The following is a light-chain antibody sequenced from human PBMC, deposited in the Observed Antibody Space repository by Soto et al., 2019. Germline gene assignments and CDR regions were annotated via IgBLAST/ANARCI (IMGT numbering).Light chain of an antibody. V-gene: IGKV1-39*01. Sequence: DIQMTQSPSSLSAYVGDRVTVTCRASQSISTYLNWYQQKVGKAPKLLIYAASSLHSGVPSRFSGSGSGTDFTLTISSLQPEDFATYYCQQSYSTPRTFGQGTKVEIK. CDR2: AAS. CDR3: QQSYSTPRT. J-gene: IGKJ1*01. CDR1: QSISTY.